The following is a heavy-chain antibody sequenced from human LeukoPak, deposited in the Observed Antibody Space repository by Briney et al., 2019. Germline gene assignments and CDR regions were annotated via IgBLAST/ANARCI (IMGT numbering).Heavy chain of an antibody. CDR2: ISWNSGSI. D-gene: IGHD4-23*01. Sequence: GRSLRLSCAASGFTFDDYAMHWVRQAPGKGLEWASGISWNSGSIGYADSVKGRFTISRDNAKNSLYLQMNSLRAEDTALYYCAKDRYGGNSGYFQHWGQGTLVTVSS. J-gene: IGHJ1*01. CDR3: AKDRYGGNSGYFQH. V-gene: IGHV3-9*01. CDR1: GFTFDDYA.